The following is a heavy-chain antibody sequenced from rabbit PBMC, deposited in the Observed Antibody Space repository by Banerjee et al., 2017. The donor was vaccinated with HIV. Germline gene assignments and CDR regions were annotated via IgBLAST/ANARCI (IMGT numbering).Heavy chain of an antibody. J-gene: IGHJ4*01. Sequence: QEQLEESGGDLVKPEGSLTLTCTASGFSFSNKYVMCWVRQAPGKGLEWIACINTSSGNTVYASWAKGRFTISKTSSTTVTLQMTSLTVADTATYFCAKTADYDGYGYVYYFNLWGPGTLVTVS. V-gene: IGHV1S45*01. CDR3: AKTADYDGYGYVYYFNL. D-gene: IGHD6-1*01. CDR1: GFSFSNKYV. CDR2: INTSSGNT.